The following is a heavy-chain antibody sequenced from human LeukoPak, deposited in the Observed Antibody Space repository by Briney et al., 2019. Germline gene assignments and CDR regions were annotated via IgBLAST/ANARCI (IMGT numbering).Heavy chain of an antibody. D-gene: IGHD3-10*01. CDR3: ARHGSGGYFDY. CDR2: IYHSGST. V-gene: IGHV4-59*01. CDR1: VGSISDYY. J-gene: IGHJ4*02. Sequence: SETLSLTCTVSVGSISDYYWSWIRQPPGNGLEWIGYIYHSGSTNYNPSLKSRVTISVDTSKNQFSLRLSSVTAADTAVYYCARHGSGGYFDYWGQGTLVTVSS.